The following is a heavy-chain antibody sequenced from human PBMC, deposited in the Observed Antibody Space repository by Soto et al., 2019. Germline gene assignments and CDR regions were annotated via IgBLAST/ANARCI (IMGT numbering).Heavy chain of an antibody. J-gene: IGHJ6*02. CDR1: GFTFSSYA. V-gene: IGHV3-30-3*01. CDR3: ARDRVDIVVVVAATPSEIYYGMDV. Sequence: QVQLVESGGGVVQPGRSLRLSCAASGFTFSSYAMHWVRQAPGKGLEWVAVISYDGSNKYYADSVKGRFTISRDNSKNTLYLQMNSLRAEDTAVYYCARDRVDIVVVVAATPSEIYYGMDVWGQGTTVTGSS. D-gene: IGHD2-15*01. CDR2: ISYDGSNK.